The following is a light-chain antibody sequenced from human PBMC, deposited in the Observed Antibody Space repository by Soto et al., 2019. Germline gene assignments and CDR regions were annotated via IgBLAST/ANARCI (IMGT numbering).Light chain of an antibody. J-gene: IGKJ5*01. CDR3: QQRSNPIT. V-gene: IGKV3-11*01. CDR1: QSVSSY. CDR2: DAS. Sequence: EIVLTQSPATLSLSPGERATLSCRASQSVSSYLAWYQQKPGQAPRLLIYDASNRATGIPARFSGSGSVTDFTLTICSLEPEDFAVYYCQQRSNPITFGQGTRLE.